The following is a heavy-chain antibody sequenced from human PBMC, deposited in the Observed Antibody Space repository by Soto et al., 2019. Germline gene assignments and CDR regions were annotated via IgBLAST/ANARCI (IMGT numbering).Heavy chain of an antibody. J-gene: IGHJ5*02. CDR1: GFTFSTYG. Sequence: QVQLVESGGGVVQPGRSLRLSCAASGFTFSTYGMHWVRQAPGKGLEWVAVIWYDGSNKYYADSVKGRFTISRDNSENTLYLQMNSLRAEDTAVYYCARDPDYGDYVGWFDPWGQGTLVTVSS. CDR3: ARDPDYGDYVGWFDP. CDR2: IWYDGSNK. D-gene: IGHD4-17*01. V-gene: IGHV3-33*01.